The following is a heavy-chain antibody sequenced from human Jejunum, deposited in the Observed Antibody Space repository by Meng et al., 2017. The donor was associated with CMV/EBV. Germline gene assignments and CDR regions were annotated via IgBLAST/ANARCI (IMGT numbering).Heavy chain of an antibody. D-gene: IGHD3-22*01. CDR2: IKKDGSEE. Sequence: FDRHWMTWVGQGPGKGLEWVANIKKDGSEENYMDAVEGRFTISRDDTKNTLCLQMNSLRVEDTAAYYCVGVRTFNYDSSGHSLDYWGQGTLVTVSS. CDR1: FDRHW. V-gene: IGHV3-7*03. J-gene: IGHJ4*02. CDR3: VGVRTFNYDSSGHSLDY.